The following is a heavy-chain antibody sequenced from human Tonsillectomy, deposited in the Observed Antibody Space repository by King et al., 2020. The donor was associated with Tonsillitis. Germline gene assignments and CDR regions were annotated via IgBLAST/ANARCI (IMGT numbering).Heavy chain of an antibody. J-gene: IGHJ4*02. CDR3: AKESPYSGNYRFYYFDY. Sequence: VQLVESGGGLVQPGGSLRLSCEASGFTFSTYAMSWVRQAPGMGPEWVSAISGRDTRTFYADSVKGRFTISRDDSKNSVSLQMSSLRAEDTAVYYCAKESPYSGNYRFYYFDYWGQGTLVTVSS. V-gene: IGHV3-23*04. CDR1: GFTFSTYA. CDR2: ISGRDTRT. D-gene: IGHD1-26*01.